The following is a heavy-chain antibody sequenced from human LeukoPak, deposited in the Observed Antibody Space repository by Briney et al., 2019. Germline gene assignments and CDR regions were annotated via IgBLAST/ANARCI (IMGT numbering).Heavy chain of an antibody. V-gene: IGHV3-33*06. Sequence: PGRSLRLSCAASGFNFSSYGMHWVRQAPGKGLEWVAVIWYDGSNKYYADSVKGRFTISRDNSKNTLYLQMNSLRAEDTAVYYCAKGMRVVVPAAMDYWGQGTLVTVSS. CDR1: GFNFSSYG. D-gene: IGHD2-2*01. CDR3: AKGMRVVVPAAMDY. J-gene: IGHJ4*02. CDR2: IWYDGSNK.